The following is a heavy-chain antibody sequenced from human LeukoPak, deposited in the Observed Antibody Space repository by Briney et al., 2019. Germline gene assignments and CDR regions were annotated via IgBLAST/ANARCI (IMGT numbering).Heavy chain of an antibody. J-gene: IGHJ5*02. CDR2: ISGSSGST. D-gene: IGHD6-19*01. Sequence: PGGSLRLSCAASGFTFSSYAMSWVRQAPGKGLEWVSAISGSSGSTYYADSVKGRFTISRDNSRNPLYLQMNSLRAEDTAVYYCAKPSDSVAVNNWFDPWGQGTLVTVSS. CDR1: GFTFSSYA. V-gene: IGHV3-23*01. CDR3: AKPSDSVAVNNWFDP.